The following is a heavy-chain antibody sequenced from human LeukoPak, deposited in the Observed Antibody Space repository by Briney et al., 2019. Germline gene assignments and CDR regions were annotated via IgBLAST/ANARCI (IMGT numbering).Heavy chain of an antibody. CDR3: ASRYCSGGSCFYAFDI. V-gene: IGHV4-4*07. Sequence: PSETLSLTCTVSGGSISSYYWSWIRQPAGKGLEWIGRIYNSGSTNYNPSVRSRVTISVDTSKNQFSLKLSSVTAADTAVYYCASRYCSGGSCFYAFDIWGQGTMVTVSS. CDR1: GGSISSYY. D-gene: IGHD2-15*01. J-gene: IGHJ3*02. CDR2: IYNSGST.